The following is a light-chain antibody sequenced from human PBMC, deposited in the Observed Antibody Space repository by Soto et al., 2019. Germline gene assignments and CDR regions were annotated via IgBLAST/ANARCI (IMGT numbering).Light chain of an antibody. CDR1: SSDVGGYNF. CDR3: SSYADSGTLI. V-gene: IGLV2-14*01. Sequence: QSALTQPASVSGSPGQSITISCTGTSSDVGGYNFVSWYQQQPGKAPKLMVYEVTNRPSGVSYRFSGSKSGNTASLTISGLQAEDEADYFCSSYADSGTLIFGGGTKLTVL. J-gene: IGLJ2*01. CDR2: EVT.